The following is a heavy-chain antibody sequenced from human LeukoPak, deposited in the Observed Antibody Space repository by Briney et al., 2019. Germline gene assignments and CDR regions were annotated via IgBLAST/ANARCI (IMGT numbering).Heavy chain of an antibody. Sequence: ASVKVSCKASGYTFTGYYMHWVRQAPGQGLEWMGWINPNSGGTNYAQKFQGRVTMTRDTSISTAYMELSRLRSDDTAVYYCARADYGGNSDLDYWGQGTLVTVSS. CDR1: GYTFTGYY. D-gene: IGHD4-23*01. J-gene: IGHJ4*02. CDR2: INPNSGGT. CDR3: ARADYGGNSDLDY. V-gene: IGHV1-2*02.